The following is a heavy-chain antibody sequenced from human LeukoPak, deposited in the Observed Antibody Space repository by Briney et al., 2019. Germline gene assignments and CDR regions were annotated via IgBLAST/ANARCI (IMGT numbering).Heavy chain of an antibody. CDR2: ISSSSSYI. J-gene: IGHJ4*02. Sequence: GGSLRLSCAASGFTFSSYSMNWVRQAPGKGLEWVSSISSSSSYIYYADSVKGRFTISRDNAKNSLYLQMNSLRAEDTAVYYCARDKAELPSDYFDYWGQGTLVTVSS. CDR1: GFTFSSYS. V-gene: IGHV3-21*01. CDR3: ARDKAELPSDYFDY. D-gene: IGHD1-7*01.